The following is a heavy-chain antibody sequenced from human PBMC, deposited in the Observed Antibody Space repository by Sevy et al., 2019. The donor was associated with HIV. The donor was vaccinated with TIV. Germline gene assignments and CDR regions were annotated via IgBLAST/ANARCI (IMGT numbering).Heavy chain of an antibody. D-gene: IGHD4-4*01. CDR2: ISVTSART. CDR1: GFTFSNYG. Sequence: GGSLRLSCVGSGFTFSNYGMTWVRQAPGKGLEWVSSISVTSARTYYADSVRGRFTVSRDNSENTLYLQMNSLRAEDTAVYYCAKDPNDYSHSFDIWGQGTLVTVSS. V-gene: IGHV3-23*01. CDR3: AKDPNDYSHSFDI. J-gene: IGHJ3*02.